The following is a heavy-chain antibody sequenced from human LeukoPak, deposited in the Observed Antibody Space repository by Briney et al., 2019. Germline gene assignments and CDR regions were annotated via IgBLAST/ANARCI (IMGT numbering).Heavy chain of an antibody. D-gene: IGHD6-19*01. J-gene: IGHJ4*02. Sequence: ASVETSLKGFGYHFTKLYIKRGRPGTGQGGGWVGWMNPNSGNTGYAQKFQGRVTITRNTSISTAYMELSSLRSEDTAVYYCARGISSGWYYVEEDYWGQGTLVTVSS. CDR2: MNPNSGNT. CDR1: GYHFTKLY. CDR3: ARGISSGWYYVEEDY. V-gene: IGHV1-8*03.